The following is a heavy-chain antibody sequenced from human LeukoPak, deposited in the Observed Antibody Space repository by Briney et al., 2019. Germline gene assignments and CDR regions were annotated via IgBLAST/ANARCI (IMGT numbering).Heavy chain of an antibody. V-gene: IGHV4-34*01. J-gene: IGHJ5*02. Sequence: SETLSLTCAVYGGSFSGYYWSWIRQPPGKGLEWIGEINHSGSTNYNPSLKSRGTISVDTSKNQFSLKLSSVTAADTAVYYCARGHPLIWLRLFVEVSVWFDPWGQGTLVTVSS. CDR1: GGSFSGYY. D-gene: IGHD3-16*01. CDR3: ARGHPLIWLRLFVEVSVWFDP. CDR2: INHSGST.